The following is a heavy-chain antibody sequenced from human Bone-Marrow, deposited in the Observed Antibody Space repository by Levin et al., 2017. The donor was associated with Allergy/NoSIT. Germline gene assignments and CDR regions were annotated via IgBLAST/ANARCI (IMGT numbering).Heavy chain of an antibody. D-gene: IGHD2-2*01. CDR3: ARDVRPATAETPYYVYGMDV. V-gene: IGHV3-7*01. Sequence: LSLTCAASGFTFSSSWMSWVRQAPGKGLEWVANIKQDGSEKYYVDSVKGRFTISRDNAKNSLYLQMNSLSAEDTAVYYCARDVRPATAETPYYVYGMDVWGQGTTVTVSS. J-gene: IGHJ6*02. CDR1: GFTFSSSW. CDR2: IKQDGSEK.